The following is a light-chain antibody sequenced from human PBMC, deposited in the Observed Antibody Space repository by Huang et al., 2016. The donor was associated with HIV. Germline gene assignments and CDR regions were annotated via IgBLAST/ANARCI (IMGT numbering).Light chain of an antibody. J-gene: IGKJ2*01. Sequence: DIQMTQSPSSLSASVGDRVTITCQACQDISNYLSWYQHKPGRAPKPLIFDASSLETGVPSRFSGSGSGTYFTLTIASLQPEDVATYYCQHYDDPYTFGQGTKLEIK. CDR2: DAS. V-gene: IGKV1-33*01. CDR1: QDISNY. CDR3: QHYDDPYT.